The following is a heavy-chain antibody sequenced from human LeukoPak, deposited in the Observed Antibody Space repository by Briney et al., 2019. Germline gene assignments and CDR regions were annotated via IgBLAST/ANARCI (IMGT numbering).Heavy chain of an antibody. Sequence: GGSLRLSCTASAITFSNSWMSWVRQAPEKGLEWVANIKQDGSETNYVDSVKGRFTISRDNAKNSLFLQMNSLRGEDTAIYYCARHLAGDSLYRHFDYWGQGARVTVSS. CDR3: ARHLAGDSLYRHFDY. CDR2: IKQDGSET. CDR1: AITFSNSW. D-gene: IGHD5/OR15-5a*01. J-gene: IGHJ4*02. V-gene: IGHV3-7*04.